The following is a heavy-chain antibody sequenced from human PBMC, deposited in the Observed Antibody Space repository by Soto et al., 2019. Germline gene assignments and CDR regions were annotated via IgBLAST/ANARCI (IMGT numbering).Heavy chain of an antibody. V-gene: IGHV1-3*01. CDR1: GYTFTSYA. CDR2: IPAGNGNT. Sequence: ASVKVSCKASGYTFTSYAMHWVRQAPGQMLEWMGLIPAGNGNTKYSQKFQGRVTITRDTSESTAYMELSSLRSEDTAVYYCARDKVKPSYYDFWSGYYQVYYYYGMDVWGQGTTVTVSS. D-gene: IGHD3-3*01. CDR3: ARDKVKPSYYDFWSGYYQVYYYYGMDV. J-gene: IGHJ6*02.